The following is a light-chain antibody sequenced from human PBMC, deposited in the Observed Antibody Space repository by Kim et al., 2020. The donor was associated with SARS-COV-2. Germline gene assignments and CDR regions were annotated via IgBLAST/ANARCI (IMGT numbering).Light chain of an antibody. CDR3: QQYDSHPYT. J-gene: IGKJ2*01. CDR2: KAS. Sequence: DIQMTQSPSTLSASVGDRVTITCRASQSISSWLAWYQQKPGKAPKLLISKASDLEGGVPSRFSGRGSGTEFTLTINTLQPDDFATYSCQQYDSHPYTFGQGTKLEI. CDR1: QSISSW. V-gene: IGKV1-5*03.